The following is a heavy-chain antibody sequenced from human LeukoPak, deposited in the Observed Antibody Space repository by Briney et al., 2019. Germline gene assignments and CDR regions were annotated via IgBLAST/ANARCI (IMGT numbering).Heavy chain of an antibody. CDR2: INHSGST. D-gene: IGHD3-10*01. Sequence: SETLSLTCAVYGGSFSGYYWSWIRQPPGKGLEWIGEINHSGSTNYNPSLKSRVTISVDMSKNQFSMKLSSVTAADTAVYYCAREDGSGYSWFDPWGQGTLVTVSS. CDR1: GGSFSGYY. V-gene: IGHV4-34*01. J-gene: IGHJ5*02. CDR3: AREDGSGYSWFDP.